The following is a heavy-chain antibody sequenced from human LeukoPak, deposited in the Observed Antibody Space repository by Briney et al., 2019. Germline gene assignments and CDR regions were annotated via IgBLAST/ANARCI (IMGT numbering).Heavy chain of an antibody. J-gene: IGHJ3*02. D-gene: IGHD2-2*01. CDR2: IRSKTYGGTP. CDR3: ARTLQNYRLPWKAFDT. V-gene: IGHV3-49*04. CDR1: GFAFGDYA. Sequence: GRSLRLSCSASGFAFGDYAMTWVRQAPGKGLEWVGFIRSKTYGGTPEYAASVKGRFTISRDDSKSIAYLQMNSLKTEDTALYYCARTLQNYRLPWKAFDTWGQGTMLTVSS.